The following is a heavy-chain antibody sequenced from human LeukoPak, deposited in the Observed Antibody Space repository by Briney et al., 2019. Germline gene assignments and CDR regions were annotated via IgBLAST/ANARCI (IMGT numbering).Heavy chain of an antibody. CDR1: GGSISSYY. V-gene: IGHV4-59*01. CDR3: AKSDLPPNWFDP. D-gene: IGHD2-21*01. J-gene: IGHJ5*02. Sequence: MPSETPSLTCTVSGGSISSYYWSWIRQPPGKGLEWIGYIYYSGSTNYNPSLKSRVTISVDTSKNQFSLKLSSVTAADTAVYYCAKSDLPPNWFDPWGQGTLVTVSS. CDR2: IYYSGST.